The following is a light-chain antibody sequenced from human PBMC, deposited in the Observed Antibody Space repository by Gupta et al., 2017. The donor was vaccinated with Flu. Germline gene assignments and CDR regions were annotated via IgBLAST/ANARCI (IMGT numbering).Light chain of an antibody. V-gene: IGKV1-37*01. CDR1: QGIRTY. J-gene: IGKJ1*01. CDR2: SAS. Sequence: DSQLTQSPSSLSASLGDSVTITRRVTQGIRTYLNWSRQTPGKVPNLLIYSASNLQSGVPSRFSGSGSGTDFTLTISSLQPEDVATYYGQQNYNAPWTFGQGTKVEIK. CDR3: QQNYNAPWT.